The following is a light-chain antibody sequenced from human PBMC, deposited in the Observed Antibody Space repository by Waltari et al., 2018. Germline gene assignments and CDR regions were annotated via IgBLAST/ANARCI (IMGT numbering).Light chain of an antibody. J-gene: IGKJ1*01. CDR3: QQYYTTPWT. V-gene: IGKV4-1*01. CDR1: QSVLYSSINKNY. Sequence: DIVMTQSPDSLTVSLGERATINCKSSQSVLYSSINKNYLAWYQQTPGQPPKLLIYWASTRDSGVPDRFSGSGSGTDFTHTISSLQAEDVAVYYCQQYYTTPWTFGQGTQVEIK. CDR2: WAS.